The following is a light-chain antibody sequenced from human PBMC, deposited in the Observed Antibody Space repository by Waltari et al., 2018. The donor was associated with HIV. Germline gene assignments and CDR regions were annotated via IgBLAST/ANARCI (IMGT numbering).Light chain of an antibody. V-gene: IGKV1-39*01. J-gene: IGKJ1*01. CDR2: GSS. CDR3: QQSFNTPWT. CDR1: QSISTF. Sequence: DIQMTQSPSSLSASVGDRVTVTCRASQSISTFLNWYQQKPGKAPKLLIFGSSKLQDGVPSSFSGSGSGTDFTLTIGSLQSEDIATYYCQQSFNTPWTFGQGTKVEVK.